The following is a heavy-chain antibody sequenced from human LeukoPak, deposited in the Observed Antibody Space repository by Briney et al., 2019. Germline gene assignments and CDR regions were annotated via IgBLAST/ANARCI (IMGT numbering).Heavy chain of an antibody. D-gene: IGHD3-22*01. Sequence: PGESLRLSCAAAGFTFSDYYMSWIRQAPGKGLEWVSYISSSGSTIYYADSVKGRFTISRDNAKNSLYLQMNSLRAEDTAVYYCARDPYTYYYDSGGASGYFDYWGEGTLVTVSS. CDR1: GFTFSDYY. V-gene: IGHV3-11*01. J-gene: IGHJ4*02. CDR3: ARDPYTYYYDSGGASGYFDY. CDR2: ISSSGSTI.